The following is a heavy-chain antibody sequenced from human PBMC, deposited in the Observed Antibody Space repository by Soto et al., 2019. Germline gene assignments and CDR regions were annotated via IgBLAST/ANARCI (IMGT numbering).Heavy chain of an antibody. J-gene: IGHJ6*02. V-gene: IGHV5-51*01. Sequence: GESLKISCKGSGYSFTSYWIGWVRQMPGKGLEWMGIIYPGDSDTRYSPSFQGQVTISADKSISTAYLQWSSLKASDTAMYYCARHRGSSSSYYYYYGMDVWGQGTTVTAP. CDR1: GYSFTSYW. CDR2: IYPGDSDT. CDR3: ARHRGSSSSYYYYYGMDV. D-gene: IGHD6-6*01.